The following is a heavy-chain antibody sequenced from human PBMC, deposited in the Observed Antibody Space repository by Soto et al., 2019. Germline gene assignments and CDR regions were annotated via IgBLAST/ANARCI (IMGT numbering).Heavy chain of an antibody. CDR2: INHSGST. V-gene: IGHV4-34*01. D-gene: IGHD3-16*02. Sequence: SETLSLTCAVYGGSFSGYYWSWIRQPPGKGLEWIGEINHSGSTNYNPSLKSRVTISVDTSKNQFSLKLSSVTAADTAVYYCARGPYVYDYVWGSYRIGYYFDDWGQGTLVTVSS. J-gene: IGHJ4*02. CDR1: GGSFSGYY. CDR3: ARGPYVYDYVWGSYRIGYYFDD.